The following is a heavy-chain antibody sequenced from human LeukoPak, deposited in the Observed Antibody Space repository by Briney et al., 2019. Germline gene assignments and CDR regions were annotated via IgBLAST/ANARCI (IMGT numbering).Heavy chain of an antibody. J-gene: IGHJ4*02. CDR1: GFTFSSYG. Sequence: PGGSLRLSCAASGFTFSSYGMHWVRQAPGKGLEWVAFIRYDGSNKYYADSVKGRFTISRDNSKNTLYLQMNSLRAEDTAVYYCARDPDTAMVPDYWGQGTLVTVSS. D-gene: IGHD5-18*01. CDR2: IRYDGSNK. CDR3: ARDPDTAMVPDY. V-gene: IGHV3-30*02.